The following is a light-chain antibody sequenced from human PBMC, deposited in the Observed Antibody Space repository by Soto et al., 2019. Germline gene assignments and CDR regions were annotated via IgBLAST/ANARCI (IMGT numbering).Light chain of an antibody. Sequence: QSVLTQPPSVSGAPGQRVTISCTGSTSNIGAGYDVHWYQQFPGTAPKLLIYINSNRPSGVPDRFSGSESGTSASLAITGLQAEDEADYYCQSYDNTLSGYVFGTGTKLTVL. V-gene: IGLV1-40*01. CDR3: QSYDNTLSGYV. J-gene: IGLJ1*01. CDR1: TSNIGAGYD. CDR2: INS.